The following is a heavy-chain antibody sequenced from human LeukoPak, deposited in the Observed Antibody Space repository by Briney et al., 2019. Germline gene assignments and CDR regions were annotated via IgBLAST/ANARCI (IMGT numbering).Heavy chain of an antibody. CDR2: IYISGST. J-gene: IGHJ5*02. D-gene: IGHD3-16*02. Sequence: PSETLSLTCTVSGGSISSYYWSWIRQPAGKGLEWIGGIYISGSTNYNPSLKSRVTISVDKSKKQFSLKFSSVTAADTAVYYCARVGPLSPGDWFDPWGQGTLVTVSS. V-gene: IGHV4-4*07. CDR1: GGSISSYY. CDR3: ARVGPLSPGDWFDP.